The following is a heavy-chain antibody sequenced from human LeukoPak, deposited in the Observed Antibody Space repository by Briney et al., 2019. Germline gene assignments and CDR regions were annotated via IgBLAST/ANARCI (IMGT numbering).Heavy chain of an antibody. J-gene: IGHJ4*02. CDR2: ISSSSSYI. CDR3: ARVVWFGESKYYFDY. V-gene: IGHV3-21*01. Sequence: TGGSLRLSCAASGFTFSSYSMNWVRQAPGKGLEWVSSISSSSSYIYYADSVKGRFTISRDNAKNSLYLQMNSLRAEDTAVYYCARVVWFGESKYYFDYWGQGTLVTVSS. D-gene: IGHD3-10*01. CDR1: GFTFSSYS.